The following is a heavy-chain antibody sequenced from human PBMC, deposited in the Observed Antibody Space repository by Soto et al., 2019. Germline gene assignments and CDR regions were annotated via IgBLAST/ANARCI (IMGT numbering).Heavy chain of an antibody. V-gene: IGHV2-5*02. J-gene: IGHJ6*02. Sequence: QITLKESGPTLVKPTQTLTLTCTFSGFSVSTSGVGVGWIRQPPGKALEWLAFIYGDDDKHYSPSLKSRLTSTNDNSKNQVVLTMTNMDLVDTATYYCAHRRTQECYGMDVWGPGTTVTVSS. CDR1: GFSVSTSGVG. CDR2: IYGDDDK. CDR3: AHRRTQECYGMDV.